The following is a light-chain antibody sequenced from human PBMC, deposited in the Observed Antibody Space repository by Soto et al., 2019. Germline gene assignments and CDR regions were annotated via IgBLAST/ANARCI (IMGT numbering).Light chain of an antibody. CDR3: QQYDYLPFT. Sequence: DIQMTQSPSSLSASVGDRVTITCQASQDTSSYLNWYQQKPGKAPKLLIYTASSLQSGVPSRFSGGGSGTDFNFSISSLQPEDIATYYCQQYDYLPFTFGPGTKVDIK. V-gene: IGKV1-33*01. CDR2: TAS. CDR1: QDTSSY. J-gene: IGKJ3*01.